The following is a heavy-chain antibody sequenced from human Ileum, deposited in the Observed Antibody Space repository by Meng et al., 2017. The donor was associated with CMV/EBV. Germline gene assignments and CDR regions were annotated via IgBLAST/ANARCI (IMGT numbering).Heavy chain of an antibody. CDR3: TTRIRTTNDY. CDR1: GFTFSDAW. J-gene: IGHJ4*02. CDR2: IKKKIEGETT. D-gene: IGHD1-14*01. V-gene: IGHV3-15*01. Sequence: GGSLRLSCTASGFTFSDAWMNWVRQAPGKGLEWVGRIKKKIEGETTEYIAPVKGRFTISRDDSKNMLYLQMNDLKTEDTAVYYCTTRIRTTNDYWGQGTLVTVSS.